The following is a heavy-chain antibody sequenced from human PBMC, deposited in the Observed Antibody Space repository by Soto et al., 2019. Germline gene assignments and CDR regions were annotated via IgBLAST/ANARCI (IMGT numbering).Heavy chain of an antibody. CDR3: ARDTSGASGYYSPNWFDP. CDR2: IYYSGST. Sequence: PSETLSLTCTVSGGSISSGGYYWSWIRPHPGKGLEWIGYIYYSGSTYYNPSLKSRVTISVDTSKNQFSLKLSSVTAADAAVYYCARDTSGASGYYSPNWFDPWGQGTLVTVSS. J-gene: IGHJ5*02. D-gene: IGHD3-3*01. V-gene: IGHV4-31*03. CDR1: GGSISSGGYY.